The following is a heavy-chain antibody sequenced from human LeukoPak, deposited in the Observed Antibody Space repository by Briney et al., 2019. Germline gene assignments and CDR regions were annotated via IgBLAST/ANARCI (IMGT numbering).Heavy chain of an antibody. J-gene: IGHJ4*02. CDR2: IYYSGST. D-gene: IGHD1-20*01. CDR1: GGSISSGSYY. V-gene: IGHV4-61*09. Sequence: SQTLSLTCTVSGGSISSGSYYWSWIRQPAGKGLEWIGYIYYSGSTNYNPSLKSRVTISVDTSKNQFSLKLSSVTAADTAVYYCARGRSNWNGPGYFDYWGQGTLVTVSS. CDR3: ARGRSNWNGPGYFDY.